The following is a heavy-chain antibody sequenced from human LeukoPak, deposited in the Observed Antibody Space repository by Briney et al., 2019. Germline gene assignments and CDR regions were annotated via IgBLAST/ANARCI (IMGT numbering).Heavy chain of an antibody. V-gene: IGHV3-13*01. CDR2: IGTAGDT. CDR1: GFTFSSYD. CDR3: AKDMAGYDFWSGRDADY. J-gene: IGHJ4*02. D-gene: IGHD3-3*01. Sequence: GGSLRLSCAASGFTFSSYDMHWVRQATGKGLEWVSAIGTAGDTYYPGSVKGRFTVSRDNSNNTLYLQMNSLRGEDTAVYYCAKDMAGYDFWSGRDADYWGQGTLVTVSS.